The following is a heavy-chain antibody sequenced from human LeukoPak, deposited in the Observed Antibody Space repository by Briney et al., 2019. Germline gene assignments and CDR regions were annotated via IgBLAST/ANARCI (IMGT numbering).Heavy chain of an antibody. CDR1: GFMFGDYV. Sequence: GGSLRLSCVASGFMFGDYVMTWVRQAPGKGLEWVATIMEAGSETFYEDSVKGRFTISRDNSKNTLYLQMNSLRAEDTAVYYCARDFGSGSLDYWGQGTLVTVSS. V-gene: IGHV3-7*01. D-gene: IGHD3-10*01. CDR2: IMEAGSET. CDR3: ARDFGSGSLDY. J-gene: IGHJ4*02.